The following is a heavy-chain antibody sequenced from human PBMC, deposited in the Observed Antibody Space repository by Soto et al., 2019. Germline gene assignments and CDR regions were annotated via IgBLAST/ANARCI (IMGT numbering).Heavy chain of an antibody. CDR3: ARDLRSYYYGMDD. V-gene: IGHV3-66*01. CDR2: IYSGGST. Sequence: EVQLVESGGGLVQPGGSLRLSCAASGFTVSSNYMSWVRQAPGKGLEWVSVIYSGGSTYYADSVKGRFTISRDNSKNTLYLQMNSLRAEDTAVYYCARDLRSYYYGMDDWGQGTTVTVSS. J-gene: IGHJ6*02. D-gene: IGHD4-17*01. CDR1: GFTVSSNY.